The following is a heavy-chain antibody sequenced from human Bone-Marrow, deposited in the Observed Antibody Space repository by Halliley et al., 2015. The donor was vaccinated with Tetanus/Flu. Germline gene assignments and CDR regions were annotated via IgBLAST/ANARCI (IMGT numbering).Heavy chain of an antibody. J-gene: IGHJ4*02. CDR3: ARSRDLPRD. D-gene: IGHD2-2*01. V-gene: IGHV3-11*06. Sequence: GLEWVSYINRRSDSTSYADSVKGRFTISRDNAKNSLYLQMNSLRVEDTAVYYCARSRDLPRDWGQGTLFTVSS. CDR2: INRRSDST.